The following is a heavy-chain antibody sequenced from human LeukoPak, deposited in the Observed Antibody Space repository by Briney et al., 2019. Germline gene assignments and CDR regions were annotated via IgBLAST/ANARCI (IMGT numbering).Heavy chain of an antibody. V-gene: IGHV1-69*01. Sequence: SGKVSCKASGGTFSSYAISWVRQAPGQGLEWMGGIIPIFGTANYAQKFQGRVTITADESTSTAYMELSSLRSEDTAVYYCARSIVATVEMFDYWGQGTLVTVSS. D-gene: IGHD5-12*01. CDR2: IIPIFGTA. CDR3: ARSIVATVEMFDY. CDR1: GGTFSSYA. J-gene: IGHJ4*02.